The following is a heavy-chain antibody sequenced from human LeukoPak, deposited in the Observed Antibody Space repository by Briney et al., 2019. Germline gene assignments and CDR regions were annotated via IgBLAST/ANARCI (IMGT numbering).Heavy chain of an antibody. V-gene: IGHV3-23*01. D-gene: IGHD3-10*01. J-gene: IGHJ4*02. Sequence: GGSLRFSCAASGFSFRSSAMSWVRQAPGKGLEWVSAISGSGDSTYYADSVKGRFTISRDNSKNTLYLQMNSLRAEDTAVYYCAKVEATYGSGSYYPWVYWGQGTLVTVSS. CDR2: ISGSGDST. CDR1: GFSFRSSA. CDR3: AKVEATYGSGSYYPWVY.